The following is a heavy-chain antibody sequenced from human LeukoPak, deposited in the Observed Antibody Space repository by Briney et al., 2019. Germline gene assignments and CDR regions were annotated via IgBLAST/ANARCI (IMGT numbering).Heavy chain of an antibody. D-gene: IGHD6-19*01. Sequence: GGSLRLSCAASGFTFSSYAMSWVRQAPGKGLEWVSAISDSGGSTYYADSVKGRFTISRDNSKNTLYLQMNSLRAEDTAVYYCAKDRIDSSGWSPNYGMDVWGQGTTVTVSS. CDR1: GFTFSSYA. J-gene: IGHJ6*02. CDR2: ISDSGGST. CDR3: AKDRIDSSGWSPNYGMDV. V-gene: IGHV3-23*01.